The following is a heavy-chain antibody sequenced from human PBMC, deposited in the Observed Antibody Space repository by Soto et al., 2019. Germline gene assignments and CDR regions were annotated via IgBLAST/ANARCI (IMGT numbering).Heavy chain of an antibody. V-gene: IGHV3-15*01. CDR3: TKRDDYPDC. CDR2: IKSKADGGTT. CDR1: GFTFNNAW. Sequence: EVQLVESGGGLVKPGGSLRLSCAASGFTFNNAWMSWVRQAPGKGLEWVGRIKSKADGGTTDYAAPVKGRFTISRDDSENMMYLQMNSLKTEDTALYYCTKRDDYPDCWGQGTLVTVSS. J-gene: IGHJ4*02.